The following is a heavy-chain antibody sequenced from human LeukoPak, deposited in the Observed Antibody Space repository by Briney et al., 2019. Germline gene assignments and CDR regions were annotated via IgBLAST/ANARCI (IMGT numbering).Heavy chain of an antibody. CDR2: IWFDGSDK. CDR1: GFTFSSYG. J-gene: IGHJ4*02. Sequence: PGGSLRLSCAASGFTFSSYGMHWVRQAPGKGLEWVAVIWFDGSDKWYADSVKGRFTISRDNSKNTLYLQMNSLRAEDTAVYYCARAPEGYFDYWGQGTLVTVSS. D-gene: IGHD1-14*01. CDR3: ARAPEGYFDY. V-gene: IGHV3-33*01.